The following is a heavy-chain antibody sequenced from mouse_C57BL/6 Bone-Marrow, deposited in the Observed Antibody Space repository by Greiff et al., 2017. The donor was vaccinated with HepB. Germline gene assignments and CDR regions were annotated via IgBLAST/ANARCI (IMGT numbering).Heavy chain of an antibody. V-gene: IGHV3-6*01. CDR2: ISYDGSN. CDR1: GYSITSGYY. D-gene: IGHD2-5*01. CDR3: ARGDSNLAWFAY. J-gene: IGHJ3*01. Sequence: EVQLVESGPGLVKPSQSLSLTCSVTGYSITSGYYWNWIRQFPGNKLEWMGYISYDGSNNYNPSLKNRISITRDTSKNQFFLKLNSVTTEDTATYYCARGDSNLAWFAYWGQGTLVTVSA.